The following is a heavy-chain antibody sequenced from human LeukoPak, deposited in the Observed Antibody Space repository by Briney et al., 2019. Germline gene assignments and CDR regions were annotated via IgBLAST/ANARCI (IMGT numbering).Heavy chain of an antibody. Sequence: PSETLSLACTVSGGSISSYYWSWIRQPPGKGLEWIGYIYYSGSTNYNSSFKSRVTISIDTSKNQFSLRLSSVTAADTAVYYCARDRTGVNWFDPWGQGTLVTVSS. CDR2: IYYSGST. V-gene: IGHV4-59*01. CDR3: ARDRTGVNWFDP. D-gene: IGHD1-1*01. CDR1: GGSISSYY. J-gene: IGHJ5*02.